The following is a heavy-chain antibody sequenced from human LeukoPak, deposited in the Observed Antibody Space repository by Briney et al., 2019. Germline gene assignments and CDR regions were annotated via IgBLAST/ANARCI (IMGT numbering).Heavy chain of an antibody. CDR3: ASSPGYSSSWYDY. J-gene: IGHJ4*02. D-gene: IGHD6-13*01. Sequence: SVKVSCKASGGTFSSYATSWVRQAPGQGLEWMGGIIPIFGTANYAQKFQGRVTITADESTSTAYMELSSLRSEDTAVYYCASSPGYSSSWYDYWGQGTLVTVSS. V-gene: IGHV1-69*13. CDR1: GGTFSSYA. CDR2: IIPIFGTA.